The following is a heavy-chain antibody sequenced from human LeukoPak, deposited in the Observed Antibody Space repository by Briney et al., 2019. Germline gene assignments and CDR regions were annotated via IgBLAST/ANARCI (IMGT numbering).Heavy chain of an antibody. Sequence: GASVKVSCKASGYTFTSYVIHWVRQAPGQRPEWMGWINVAKGNTEYSHELQGRLIITRNTSATTTYMELRSLRSEDMAVYYCARAAAVDKGVFNWFDSWGQGTLVTVSS. CDR3: ARAAAVDKGVFNWFDS. D-gene: IGHD6-13*01. V-gene: IGHV1-3*03. J-gene: IGHJ5*01. CDR1: GYTFTSYV. CDR2: INVAKGNT.